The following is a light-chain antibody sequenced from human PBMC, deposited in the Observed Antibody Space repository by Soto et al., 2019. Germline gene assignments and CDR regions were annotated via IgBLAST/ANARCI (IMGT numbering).Light chain of an antibody. V-gene: IGKV3-20*01. CDR1: QSVSSSY. J-gene: IGKJ1*01. CDR3: QRDGNSPWK. CDR2: GAS. Sequence: EIVLTQSPGSLSLSPGERATLSCKASQSVSSSYLSWYQQKPGQSPRLLIYGASSRATGIPDRFSGSGSGTDFTLTISRVESEEFAVYYCQRDGNSPWKFGQGTKVDIK.